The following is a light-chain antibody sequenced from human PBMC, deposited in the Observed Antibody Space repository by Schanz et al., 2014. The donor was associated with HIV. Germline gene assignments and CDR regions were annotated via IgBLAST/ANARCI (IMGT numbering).Light chain of an antibody. CDR3: QHYGGPYT. Sequence: EIVLTQSPATLSLSPGERATLSCRASQSVSSYLAWYQQKPGQAPRLLIYDASNRATGIPARFSGSGSGTDFTLTISRLEPEDFAVYYCQHYGGPYTFGQGTKVEMK. V-gene: IGKV3-11*01. CDR1: QSVSSY. J-gene: IGKJ2*01. CDR2: DAS.